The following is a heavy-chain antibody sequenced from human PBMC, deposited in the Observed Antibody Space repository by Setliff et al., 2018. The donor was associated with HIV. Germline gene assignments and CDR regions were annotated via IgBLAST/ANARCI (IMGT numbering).Heavy chain of an antibody. CDR2: INPRGGKA. CDR1: GYSFSSYY. V-gene: IGHV1-46*01. CDR3: AREGHVATPGSSEFDP. Sequence: ASVKVSCKASGYSFSSYYMHWVRQAPGQGLEWMGIINPRGGKANYAQRFQGRLTVTTDTSTSTVYMELRLLTSDDTAIYYCAREGHVATPGSSEFDPWDQGTLVTV. J-gene: IGHJ5*02. D-gene: IGHD2-15*01.